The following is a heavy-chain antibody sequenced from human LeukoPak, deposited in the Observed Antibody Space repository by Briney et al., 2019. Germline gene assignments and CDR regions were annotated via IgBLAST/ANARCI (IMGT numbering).Heavy chain of an antibody. J-gene: IGHJ4*02. CDR2: ISSSSSTI. CDR3: ARDWAVQPDPYYFDY. Sequence: EAGGSLRLSCAASGFTFSSYSMNWVRQAPGKGLEWVSYISSSSSTIYYADSAKGRFTISRDNAKNSLYLQMNSLRDEDTAVYYCARDWAVQPDPYYFDYWGQGTLVTVSS. D-gene: IGHD3-16*01. V-gene: IGHV3-48*02. CDR1: GFTFSSYS.